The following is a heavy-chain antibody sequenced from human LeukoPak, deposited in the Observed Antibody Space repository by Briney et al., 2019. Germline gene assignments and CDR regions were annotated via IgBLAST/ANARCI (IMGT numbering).Heavy chain of an antibody. J-gene: IGHJ4*02. CDR1: GFTFSSYA. D-gene: IGHD3-3*01. CDR3: ARDLPLWDFWSGYSYYFDY. V-gene: IGHV3-23*01. Sequence: PGGSLRLSCAASGFTFSSYAMSWVRQAPGKGLEWVSAISGSGGSTYYADSVKGRFTISRDNSKNTLYLQMNSLRAEDTAVYYCARDLPLWDFWSGYSYYFDYWGQGTLVTVSS. CDR2: ISGSGGST.